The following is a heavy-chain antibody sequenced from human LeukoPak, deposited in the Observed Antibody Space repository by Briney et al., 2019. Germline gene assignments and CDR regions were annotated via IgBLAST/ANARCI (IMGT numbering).Heavy chain of an antibody. CDR1: GFTFSSSA. CDR3: ARGLVVAPYYFDY. CDR2: SGGGGST. J-gene: IGHJ4*02. V-gene: IGHV3-23*01. Sequence: GGSLRLSCAASGFTFSSSAMSWFRQAPGKGLQWLSTSGGGGSTYYADSVKGLFTISRDNSKNTLYLHMKSLRAEDTAVYYCARGLVVAPYYFDYWGQGTLVTVSS. D-gene: IGHD3-22*01.